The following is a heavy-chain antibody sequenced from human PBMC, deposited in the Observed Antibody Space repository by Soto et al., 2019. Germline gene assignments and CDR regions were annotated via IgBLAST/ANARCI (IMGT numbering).Heavy chain of an antibody. CDR3: AVGFKLDYYSLDV. V-gene: IGHV1-69*01. J-gene: IGHJ6*02. D-gene: IGHD3-10*01. CDR1: GGLFTASA. CDR2: VIPMFGTA. Sequence: QVQLVQSGAEVRKPVSSVKVSCRSSGGLFTASAISWVRQAPGQGPECMGGVIPMFGTANYPQRFQGRVTINADESTNTVYMQLSRLRSEDTAVYFCAVGFKLDYYSLDVWGQGTTVTVSS.